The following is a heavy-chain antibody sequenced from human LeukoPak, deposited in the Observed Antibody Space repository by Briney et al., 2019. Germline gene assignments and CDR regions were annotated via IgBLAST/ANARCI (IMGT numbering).Heavy chain of an antibody. Sequence: GGSLRLSCAASGFTFSSYSMNWVRQAPGKGLEWVSSISSSGSYIYYADSVKGRFTISRDNAKNSLYLQMNSLRAEDTAVYYCAREALVGATREAAFDIWGQGTMVTVSS. CDR2: ISSSGSYI. J-gene: IGHJ3*02. CDR3: AREALVGATREAAFDI. D-gene: IGHD1-26*01. CDR1: GFTFSSYS. V-gene: IGHV3-21*01.